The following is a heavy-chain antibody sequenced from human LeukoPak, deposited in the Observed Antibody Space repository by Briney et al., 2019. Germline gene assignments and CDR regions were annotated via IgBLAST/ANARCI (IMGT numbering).Heavy chain of an antibody. D-gene: IGHD6-19*01. Sequence: ASVKVSCKASGYTFTGYYMHWVRQAPGQGLEWMGWINPNSGGTNYAQKFQGRVTMTRDTSISTAYMELSRLRSDDTAVYYCARRSSGWRPLDYWGQGTLVTVSS. V-gene: IGHV1-2*02. CDR2: INPNSGGT. CDR1: GYTFTGYY. J-gene: IGHJ4*02. CDR3: ARRSSGWRPLDY.